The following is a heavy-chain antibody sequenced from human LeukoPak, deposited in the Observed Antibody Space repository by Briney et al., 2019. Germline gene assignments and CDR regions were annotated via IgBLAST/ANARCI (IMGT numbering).Heavy chain of an antibody. CDR1: GYAISSGYY. CDR3: ARGETTAADRREGDAFDV. CDR2: IYHSGTT. V-gene: IGHV4-38-2*01. D-gene: IGHD4-11*01. Sequence: SETLSLTCAVSGYAISSGYYWGGVRQPPGKGLEWIGSIYHSGTTYSNPSLKSRVTMSVNTSKNQFSLKLSSVTAADTAVYYCARGETTAADRREGDAFDVWGQGTIVTVSS. J-gene: IGHJ3*01.